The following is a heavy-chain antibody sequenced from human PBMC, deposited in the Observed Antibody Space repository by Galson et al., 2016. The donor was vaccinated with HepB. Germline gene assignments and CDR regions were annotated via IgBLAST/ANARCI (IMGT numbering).Heavy chain of an antibody. V-gene: IGHV4-61*01. J-gene: IGHJ4*01. CDR2: IYNGVSNNYIPSL. CDR1: GVSVSGGSPF. D-gene: IGHD1-26*01. CDR3: ARDNHGSYFDY. Sequence: ETLSLTCTVSGVSVSGGSPFWTWIRQPPGKRLEWSGYIYNGVSNNYIPSLNYNPSLRSRVTISLDTSKNQFSLRLSSVPAADTAFYFCARDNHGSYFDYWGHGTLVTVSS.